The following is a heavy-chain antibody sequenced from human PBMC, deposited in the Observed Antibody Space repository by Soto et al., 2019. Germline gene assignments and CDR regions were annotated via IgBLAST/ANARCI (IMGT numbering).Heavy chain of an antibody. CDR1: GFTFSSYW. V-gene: IGHV3-74*01. CDR3: ARDQEDCSSTSCYVSDIVATIGPYGMDV. D-gene: IGHD2-2*01. Sequence: PGGSLRLSCAASGFTFSSYWMHWVRQAPGKGLVWVSRINSDGSSTSYADSVKGRFTISRDNAKNTLYLQMNSLRAEDTAVYYCARDQEDCSSTSCYVSDIVATIGPYGMDVWGQGTTVTVSS. J-gene: IGHJ6*02. CDR2: INSDGSST.